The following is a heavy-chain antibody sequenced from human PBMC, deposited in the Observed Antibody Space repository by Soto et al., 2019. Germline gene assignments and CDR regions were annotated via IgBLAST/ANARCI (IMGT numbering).Heavy chain of an antibody. CDR3: ARQYSSSWYWYFDL. CDR2: MNPNSGNT. D-gene: IGHD6-13*01. J-gene: IGHJ2*01. V-gene: IGHV1-8*01. CDR1: GYTFTSYD. Sequence: ASVKVSCKASGYTFTSYDINWVRQATGQGLEWMGWMNPNSGNTGYAQKFQGRVTMTRNTSISTAYMELSSLRSEDTALYYCARQYSSSWYWYFDLWGRGTLVTVSS.